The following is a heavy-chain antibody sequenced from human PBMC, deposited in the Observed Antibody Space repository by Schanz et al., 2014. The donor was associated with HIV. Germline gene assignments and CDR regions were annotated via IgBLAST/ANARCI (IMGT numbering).Heavy chain of an antibody. CDR3: ARGARDCTNGVCGGYYFDY. CDR1: GYTFTSYD. D-gene: IGHD2-8*01. Sequence: QVQLVQSGAEVKKPGASVKVSCKASGYTFTSYDIHWVRQATGQGLEWMGWMNPNSGNTGFAQKFQGRVTMTRNTSINTAYMELSSLTSEDTAVYYCARGARDCTNGVCGGYYFDYWGQGTLVTVSS. J-gene: IGHJ4*02. CDR2: MNPNSGNT. V-gene: IGHV1-8*01.